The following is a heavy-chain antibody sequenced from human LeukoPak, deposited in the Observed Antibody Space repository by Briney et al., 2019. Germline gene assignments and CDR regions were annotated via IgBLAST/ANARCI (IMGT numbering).Heavy chain of an antibody. CDR3: ARKGGYYDSSGYYYDYDAFDI. J-gene: IGHJ3*02. CDR1: VSSISNYY. D-gene: IGHD3-22*01. V-gene: IGHV4-59*01. Sequence: ASETLSLTCTVSVSSISNYYWSWIRQPPGKGLEWIGYIYYSGSTNYNTSLKSRVTISIDPSKNQFSLKLSSVTAADTAVYYCARKGGYYDSSGYYYDYDAFDIWGQGTMVTVSS. CDR2: IYYSGST.